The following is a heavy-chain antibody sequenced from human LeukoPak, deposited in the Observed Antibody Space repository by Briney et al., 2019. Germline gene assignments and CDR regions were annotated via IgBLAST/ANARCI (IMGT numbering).Heavy chain of an antibody. V-gene: IGHV3-9*01. CDR2: INWNSGNI. J-gene: IGHJ4*02. CDR1: GFAFDDYA. CDR3: GNSMTLLFQLEN. Sequence: PGRSLRLSCVASGFAFDDYAMHWVRQAPGKGLEWVSGINWNSGNIDYGDPVKGRFTVTRDNAKKSLYLQMNSLRPDDTAVYYCGNSMTLLFQLENWGQGTLVTVSS. D-gene: IGHD2-2*01.